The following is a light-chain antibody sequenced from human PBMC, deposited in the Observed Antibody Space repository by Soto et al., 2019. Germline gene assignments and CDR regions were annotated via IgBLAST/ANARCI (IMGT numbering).Light chain of an antibody. CDR3: LQYSTWPPLYT. Sequence: EIVMTQAPATLSVSLRERVTLSCTASQSVSSYLAWYQHKPGQAPSRLISDPSTKATDIPDRFSGSESGTDFTLTISCLQSTNLAVYYCLQYSTWPPLYTFGQGTKLGTK. V-gene: IGKV3-15*01. CDR1: QSVSSY. CDR2: DPS. J-gene: IGKJ2*01.